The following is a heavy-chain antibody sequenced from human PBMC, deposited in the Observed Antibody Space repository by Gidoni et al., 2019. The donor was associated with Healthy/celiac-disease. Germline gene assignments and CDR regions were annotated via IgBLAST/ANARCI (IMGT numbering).Heavy chain of an antibody. CDR2: ISSSSSYI. V-gene: IGHV3-21*01. CDR1: GFTFSSDS. J-gene: IGHJ4*02. CDR3: ARDSYCSSTSCYTRVYYFDY. D-gene: IGHD2-2*02. Sequence: EVQLVESGGGLVKPGGSLRLSCAASGFTFSSDSMNWVRQAPGKGLEWVSSISSSSSYIYYADSVKGRFTISRDNAKNSLYLQMNSLRAEDTAVYYCARDSYCSSTSCYTRVYYFDYWGQGTLVTVSS.